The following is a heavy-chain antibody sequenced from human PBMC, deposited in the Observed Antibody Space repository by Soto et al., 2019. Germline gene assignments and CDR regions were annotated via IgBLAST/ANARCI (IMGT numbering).Heavy chain of an antibody. CDR3: ASDSGSYLPFDY. J-gene: IGHJ4*02. D-gene: IGHD1-26*01. Sequence: ASVKVSCKASGYTFTSYAMHWVRQAPGQRLEWMGWINAGNGNTKYSQKFQGRVTITRDTSASTAYMELSSLRSEDTAVYYCASDSGSYLPFDYWGQGTLVTVSS. V-gene: IGHV1-3*01. CDR1: GYTFTSYA. CDR2: INAGNGNT.